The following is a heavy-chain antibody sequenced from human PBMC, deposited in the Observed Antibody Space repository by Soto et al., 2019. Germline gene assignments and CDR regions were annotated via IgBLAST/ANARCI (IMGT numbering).Heavy chain of an antibody. CDR3: ARHDITLGLDY. CDR2: IYYSGST. J-gene: IGHJ4*02. V-gene: IGHV4-59*08. CDR1: GGSISSYY. Sequence: QVQLQESGPGLVKPSETLSLTCTVSGGSISSYYWSWIRQPPGKGLELIGYIYYSGSTNYNPSLKSRVTISVDTSKNQFSLKLSSVTAADTAVYYWARHDITLGLDYWGQGTLVTVSS. D-gene: IGHD2-15*01.